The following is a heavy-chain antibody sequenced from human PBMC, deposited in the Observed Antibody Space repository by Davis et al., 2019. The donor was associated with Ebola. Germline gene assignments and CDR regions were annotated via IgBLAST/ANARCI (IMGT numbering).Heavy chain of an antibody. CDR1: GFTFSSYW. Sequence: GESLKISCAASGFTFSSYWMSWVRQAPGKGLEWVANIKQDGSEKYYVDSVKGRFTISRDNAKDSLFLQMDSLRAEDTAVYYCAITAMDTFFDYWGQGTLVTVSS. V-gene: IGHV3-7*01. J-gene: IGHJ4*02. CDR2: IKQDGSEK. D-gene: IGHD5-18*01. CDR3: AITAMDTFFDY.